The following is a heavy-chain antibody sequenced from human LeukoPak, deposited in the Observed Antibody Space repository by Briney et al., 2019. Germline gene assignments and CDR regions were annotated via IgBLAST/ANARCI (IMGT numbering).Heavy chain of an antibody. CDR2: IYPGDSDA. D-gene: IGHD1-26*01. J-gene: IGHJ4*02. V-gene: IGHV5-51*01. Sequence: GESLKISCKGSGYSFTSDWIAWVRQMPGKGLEWMGLIYPGDSDARYSPSFQGQVTMSVDKSITTAYLQWSSLKASDTAMYYCARGIVGAYYFDYWGQGTLVTVSS. CDR1: GYSFTSDW. CDR3: ARGIVGAYYFDY.